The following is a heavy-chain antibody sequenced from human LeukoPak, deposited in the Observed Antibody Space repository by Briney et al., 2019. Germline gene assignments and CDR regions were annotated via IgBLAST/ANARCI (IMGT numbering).Heavy chain of an antibody. V-gene: IGHV3-33*01. J-gene: IGHJ4*02. CDR1: GFTFSNYG. D-gene: IGHD6-13*01. CDR3: ARGYSSSTGAHYFDY. Sequence: GGSLRLSCAASGFTFSNYGMNWVRQAPGKGLEWVAVIWFDGGHKYYANSVKGRFTISRDNSKNTLYLQMDSLRAEDTAVYYCARGYSSSTGAHYFDYWGQGSLVTVSS. CDR2: IWFDGGHK.